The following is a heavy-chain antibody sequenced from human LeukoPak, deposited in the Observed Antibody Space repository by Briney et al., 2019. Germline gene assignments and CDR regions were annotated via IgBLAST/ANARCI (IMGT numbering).Heavy chain of an antibody. V-gene: IGHV3-49*04. D-gene: IGHD3-22*01. Sequence: GRSLRLSCTTSGFTFSDYAVSWVRQAPGKGLEWIGFIRHKANGGTTEYAASVKGRFTISRDDSKTIAHLQMSSLKTEDTAVYYCSRFYSSGWASGAFDIWGQGTMVTVSS. J-gene: IGHJ3*02. CDR3: SRFYSSGWASGAFDI. CDR1: GFTFSDYA. CDR2: IRHKANGGTT.